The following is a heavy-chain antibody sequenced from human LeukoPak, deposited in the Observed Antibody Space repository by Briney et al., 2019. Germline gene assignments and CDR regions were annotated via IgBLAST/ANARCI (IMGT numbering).Heavy chain of an antibody. D-gene: IGHD3-3*01. CDR2: IIPIFGTA. Sequence: SVKVSRKASGGTFSSYAISWVRQAPGQGLEWMGGIIPIFGTANYAQKFQGRVTITADESTSTAYMELSSLRSEDTAVYYCARGPPDFWSGREYYFDYWGQGTLVTVSS. CDR1: GGTFSSYA. J-gene: IGHJ4*02. CDR3: ARGPPDFWSGREYYFDY. V-gene: IGHV1-69*13.